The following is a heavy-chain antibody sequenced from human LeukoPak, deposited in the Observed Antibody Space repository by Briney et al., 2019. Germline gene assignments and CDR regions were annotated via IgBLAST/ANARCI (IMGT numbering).Heavy chain of an antibody. CDR1: GGSFSGYY. J-gene: IGHJ5*02. CDR3: ARAPYGNWFDP. CDR2: INHSGST. Sequence: SETLSLTCAVYGGSFSGYYWSWIRQPPGKGLEWIGEINHSGSTNYNPSLKSRVTISVDTSRNQFSLKLSSVTAADTAVYYCARAPYGNWFDPWGQGTLVTVSS. V-gene: IGHV4-34*01. D-gene: IGHD3-10*01.